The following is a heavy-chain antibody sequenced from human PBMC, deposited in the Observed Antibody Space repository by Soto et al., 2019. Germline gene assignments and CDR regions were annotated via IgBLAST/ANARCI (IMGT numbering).Heavy chain of an antibody. V-gene: IGHV5-10-1*01. D-gene: IGHD6-13*01. CDR3: ARQAAAGKYYYAMDV. Sequence: GESLKISCKGSGYSFTSYWISWVRQMPGKGLEWMGRIDPSDSYTNYSPSFQGHVTISADKSISTAYLQWSSLKASDTAIYYCARQAAAGKYYYAMDVWGQGTTVTAP. CDR2: IDPSDSYT. J-gene: IGHJ6*02. CDR1: GYSFTSYW.